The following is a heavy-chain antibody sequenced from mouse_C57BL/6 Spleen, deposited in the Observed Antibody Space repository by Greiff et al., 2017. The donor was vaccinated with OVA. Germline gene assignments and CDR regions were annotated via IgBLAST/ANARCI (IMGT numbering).Heavy chain of an antibody. Sequence: EVQLQQSGPELVKPGASVKMSCKASGYTFTDYNMHWVKQSHGKSLEWIGYINPNNGGTRYNQKFKGKATLTVNKSSSTAYMELRSLTSEAPAVYYCAVSLHYDGSRGDDFDYWGQGTTLTVSS. D-gene: IGHD1-1*01. CDR3: AVSLHYDGSRGDDFDY. CDR1: GYTFTDYN. V-gene: IGHV1-22*01. J-gene: IGHJ2*01. CDR2: INPNNGGT.